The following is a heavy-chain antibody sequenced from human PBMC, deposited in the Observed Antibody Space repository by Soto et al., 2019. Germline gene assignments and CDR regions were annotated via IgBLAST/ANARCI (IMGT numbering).Heavy chain of an antibody. CDR2: INSDGSST. Sequence: VQLVESGGGLVQPGGSLRLSCAASGFTFSSYWMHWVRQAPGKGLVWVSRINSDGSSTSYADSVKGRFTISRDNAKNTLYLQMNSLRAEDTAVYYCATSTIFGVVIDYWGQGTLVTVSS. J-gene: IGHJ4*02. CDR1: GFTFSSYW. V-gene: IGHV3-74*01. D-gene: IGHD3-3*01. CDR3: ATSTIFGVVIDY.